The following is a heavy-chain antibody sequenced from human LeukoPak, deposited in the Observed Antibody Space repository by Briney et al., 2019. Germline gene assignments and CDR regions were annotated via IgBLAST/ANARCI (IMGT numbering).Heavy chain of an antibody. J-gene: IGHJ4*02. V-gene: IGHV1-8*01. CDR2: INPKSGGT. D-gene: IGHD6-13*01. CDR1: GYTFTSSD. CDR3: ARGRSGLAAAGTYDS. Sequence: GASVKVSCKASGYTFTSSDINWVRQATGQGLEWMGWINPKSGGTGYAKKFQARVSMTMNTSITTAYMEVSSLRFEDTAVYYCARGRSGLAAAGTYDSWGQGTLITVSS.